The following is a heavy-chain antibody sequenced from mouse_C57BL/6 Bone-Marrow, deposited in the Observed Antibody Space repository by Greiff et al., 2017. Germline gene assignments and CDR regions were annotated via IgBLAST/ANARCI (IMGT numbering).Heavy chain of an antibody. CDR2: INPNFGTT. D-gene: IGHD2-4*01. CDR3: ARGYDYDYAMDY. CDR1: GYSFTDYN. V-gene: IGHV1-39*01. J-gene: IGHJ4*01. Sequence: VHVKQSGPELVKPGASVKISCKASGYSFTDYNMNWVKQSNGKSLEWIGVINPNFGTTSYNQKFKGKATLTVDQSSSTAYMQLNSLTSEDSAVYYGARGYDYDYAMDYWGPGTSVTVSS.